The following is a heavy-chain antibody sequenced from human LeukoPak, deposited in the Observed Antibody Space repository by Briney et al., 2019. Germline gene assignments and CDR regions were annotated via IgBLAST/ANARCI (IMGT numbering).Heavy chain of an antibody. Sequence: GGSLRLSCTASGFTFGDYAMSWVRQAPGKGLEWVGFIRSKAYGGTTEYAASVKGRFTISRDDSKSIAYLQMNSLKTEDTAVYYCTSSGFGGSYVGTGYYYYYMDVWGKGTTVTVSS. J-gene: IGHJ6*03. CDR1: GFTFGDYA. V-gene: IGHV3-49*04. CDR3: TSSGFGGSYVGTGYYYYYMDV. CDR2: IRSKAYGGTT. D-gene: IGHD1-26*01.